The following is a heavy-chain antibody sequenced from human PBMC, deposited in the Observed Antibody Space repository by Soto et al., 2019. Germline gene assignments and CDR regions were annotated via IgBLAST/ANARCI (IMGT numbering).Heavy chain of an antibody. Sequence: PSETLSLTSAVYGESFSGYYWSWIRQPPGKGLEWIGEINHSGSTNYNPSLKSRVTMSVDTSKNQFSLKLSSVTAADTAMYYCAGNIVATISSFDYWGQGTQVTVSS. CDR2: INHSGST. V-gene: IGHV4-34*01. CDR3: AGNIVATISSFDY. D-gene: IGHD5-12*01. J-gene: IGHJ4*02. CDR1: GESFSGYY.